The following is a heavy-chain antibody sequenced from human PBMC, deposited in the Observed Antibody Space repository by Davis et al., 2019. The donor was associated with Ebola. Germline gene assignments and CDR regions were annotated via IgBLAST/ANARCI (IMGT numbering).Heavy chain of an antibody. CDR2: IYYSGST. D-gene: IGHD2-2*01. CDR3: ARAPIRIVVVPAAKINWFDP. V-gene: IGHV4-61*01. Sequence: MPSETLSLTCTVSGGSVSSGSYYWSWIRQPPGKGLEWIGYIYYSGSTNYNSSLKSRVTISVDTSKNQFSLKLSSVTAADTAVYYCARAPIRIVVVPAAKINWFDPWGQGTLVTVSS. CDR1: GGSVSSGSYY. J-gene: IGHJ5*02.